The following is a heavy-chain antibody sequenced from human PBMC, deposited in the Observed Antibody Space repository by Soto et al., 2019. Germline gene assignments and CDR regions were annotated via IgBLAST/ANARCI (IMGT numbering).Heavy chain of an antibody. CDR2: IYYSGST. J-gene: IGHJ4*02. V-gene: IGHV4-59*08. Sequence: SETLSLTCTVSAGSITSYYWSWIRQPPGKGLEWIGYIYYSGSTNYNPSLKSRVTISVDTSKNQFSLKLSSVTAADTAVYYCARNYGPGNTLDYWGQGTLVTVSS. D-gene: IGHD3-10*01. CDR3: ARNYGPGNTLDY. CDR1: AGSITSYY.